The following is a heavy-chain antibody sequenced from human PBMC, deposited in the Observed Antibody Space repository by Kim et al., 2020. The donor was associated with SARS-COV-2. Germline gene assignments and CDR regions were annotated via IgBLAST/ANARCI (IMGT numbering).Heavy chain of an antibody. J-gene: IGHJ6*02. D-gene: IGHD6-19*01. Sequence: GGSMRLSCAASGFTFSSYSMNWVRQAPGKGLEWVSSISSSSSYIYYADSVKGRFTISRDNAKNSLYLQMNSLRAEDTAVYYCARDQYSGWYNVVHYYGMDVWGQGTTVTVSS. V-gene: IGHV3-21*01. CDR3: ARDQYSGWYNVVHYYGMDV. CDR2: ISSSSSYI. CDR1: GFTFSSYS.